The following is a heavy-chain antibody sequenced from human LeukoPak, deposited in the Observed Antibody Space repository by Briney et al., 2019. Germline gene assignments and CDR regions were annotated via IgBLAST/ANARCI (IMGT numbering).Heavy chain of an antibody. D-gene: IGHD5-12*01. Sequence: SETLSLTCTVSGGSISNYFWSWIRQPPGKGLEWIGYFFQSGGAKYNPSLKSRVTLSADTSKNQVSLKLNSVTAADTAVYFCARAGGYSGYGSFDYWGQGILVPVSS. CDR3: ARAGGYSGYGSFDY. CDR2: FFQSGGA. J-gene: IGHJ4*02. CDR1: GGSISNYF. V-gene: IGHV4-59*08.